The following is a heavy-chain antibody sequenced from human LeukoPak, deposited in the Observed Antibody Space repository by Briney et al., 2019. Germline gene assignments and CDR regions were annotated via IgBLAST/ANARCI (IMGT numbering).Heavy chain of an antibody. J-gene: IGHJ4*02. CDR2: INWNGGST. V-gene: IGHV3-20*04. CDR1: GFTFDDYG. D-gene: IGHD6-19*01. Sequence: GGSLRLSCAASGFTFDDYGMSWLRQAPGKGLEWVSGINWNGGSTGYADSVKGRFTISRDNAKNSLYLQMNSLRAEDTALYYCARGLDSSGWYYFDYWGQGTLVTVSS. CDR3: ARGLDSSGWYYFDY.